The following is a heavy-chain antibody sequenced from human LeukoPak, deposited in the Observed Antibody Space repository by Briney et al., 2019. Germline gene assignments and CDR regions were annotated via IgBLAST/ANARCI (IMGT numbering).Heavy chain of an antibody. Sequence: GESLKISCKGSGYSFTSYWIAWVRQMPGKGLEWMGIIYPGDSDTRYSPSFQGQVTISADKSISTAHLQWSSLEASDTAMYYCARVGVRGVIIIDYWGQGTLVTVSS. CDR1: GYSFTSYW. CDR3: ARVGVRGVIIIDY. CDR2: IYPGDSDT. V-gene: IGHV5-51*01. J-gene: IGHJ4*02. D-gene: IGHD3-10*01.